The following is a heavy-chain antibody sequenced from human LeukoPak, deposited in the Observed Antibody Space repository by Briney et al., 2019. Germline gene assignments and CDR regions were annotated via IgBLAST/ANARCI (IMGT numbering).Heavy chain of an antibody. J-gene: IGHJ4*02. D-gene: IGHD5-24*01. V-gene: IGHV3-21*01. CDR2: ISSSSSYI. Sequence: GGSLRLSCAASGFTFSSYGMHWVRQAPGKGLEWVSSISSSSSYIYYADSVKGRFTISRDNAKNSLYLQMNSLRAEDTAVYYCARDWEMATIIRSAFDYWGQGTLVTVSS. CDR3: ARDWEMATIIRSAFDY. CDR1: GFTFSSYG.